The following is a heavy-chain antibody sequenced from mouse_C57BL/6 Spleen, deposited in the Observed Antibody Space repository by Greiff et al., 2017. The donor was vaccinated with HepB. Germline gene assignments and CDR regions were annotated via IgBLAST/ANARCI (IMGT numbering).Heavy chain of an antibody. CDR3: TSYYYGSSYEDY. J-gene: IGHJ2*01. D-gene: IGHD1-1*01. CDR2: IDPENGDT. Sequence: EVKLQQSGAELVRPGASVKLSCTASGFNIKDDYMHWVKQRPEQGLEWIGWIDPENGDTEYASKFQGKATITADTSSNTAYLQLSSLTSEDTAVYYCTSYYYGSSYEDYWGQGTTLTVSS. CDR1: GFNIKDDY. V-gene: IGHV14-4*01.